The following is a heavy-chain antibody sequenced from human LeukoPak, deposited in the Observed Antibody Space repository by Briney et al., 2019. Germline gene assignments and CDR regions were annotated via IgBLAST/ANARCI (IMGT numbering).Heavy chain of an antibody. CDR1: GVSISTSRYY. CDR2: IYYTGPT. Sequence: SETLSLTCTVSGVSISTSRYYWGWIRQPPGKGLEWIGNIYYTGPTYYNASLESRVTISLDTSKNQFSLKLSSVTAADTAVYYCARGILYYDILTGYLLYYFDYWGQGTLVTVSS. CDR3: ARGILYYDILTGYLLYYFDY. V-gene: IGHV4-39*07. D-gene: IGHD3-9*01. J-gene: IGHJ4*02.